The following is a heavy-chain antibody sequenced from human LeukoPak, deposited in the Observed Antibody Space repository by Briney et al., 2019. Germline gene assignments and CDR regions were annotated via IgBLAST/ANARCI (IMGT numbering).Heavy chain of an antibody. CDR2: ISGSGGST. D-gene: IGHD5-24*01. Sequence: GGSLRLCCAASGFTFSSYAMSWGRQAPGLGRDWFSGISGSGGSTYYADSVKGRFTISRDNSKNTLYLQMNSLRAEDTAVYYCARTRWLQFYYFDYWGQGTLVTVSS. V-gene: IGHV3-23*01. J-gene: IGHJ4*02. CDR3: ARTRWLQFYYFDY. CDR1: GFTFSSYA.